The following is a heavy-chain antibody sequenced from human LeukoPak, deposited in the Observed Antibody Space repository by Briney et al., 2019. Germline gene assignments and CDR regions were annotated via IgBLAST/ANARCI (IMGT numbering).Heavy chain of an antibody. Sequence: GGSLRPSCSPAGLTFSSSAMHCVSHHPRNGPEYVSAISINGGSTYYADSVKGRLTISRDNSMNTMYLQMSSLRADDSAVYCCVRPGSRFGYRGQGTLVTVSS. D-gene: IGHD6-25*01. V-gene: IGHV3-64D*06. J-gene: IGHJ4*02. CDR2: ISINGGST. CDR3: VRPGSRFGY. CDR1: GLTFSSSA.